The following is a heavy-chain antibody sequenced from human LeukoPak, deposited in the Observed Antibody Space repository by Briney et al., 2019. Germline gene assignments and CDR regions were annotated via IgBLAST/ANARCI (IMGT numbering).Heavy chain of an antibody. CDR3: ARVQPDSSSWYGHAFDI. Sequence: GGSLRLSCAASGFTFGSYEMNWVRQAPGKGLEWVSYSTSSGSTKYYADSVKGRFTISRDNAKNSLFLQMSSLRAEDTAVYYCARVQPDSSSWYGHAFDIWGPGTLVTVSS. CDR2: STSSGSTK. J-gene: IGHJ3*02. V-gene: IGHV3-48*03. D-gene: IGHD6-13*01. CDR1: GFTFGSYE.